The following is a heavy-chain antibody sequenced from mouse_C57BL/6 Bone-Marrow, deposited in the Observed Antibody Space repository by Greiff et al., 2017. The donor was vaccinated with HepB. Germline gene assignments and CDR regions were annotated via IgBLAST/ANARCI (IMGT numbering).Heavy chain of an antibody. D-gene: IGHD1-1*01. Sequence: EVKLVESGGDLVKPGGSLKLSCAASGFTFSSYGMSWVRQTPDKRLEWVATISSGGSYTYYPDSVKGRFTISRDNAKNTLYLQTSSLKSEDTAMYYCARRSTVVATIYYAMDYWGQGTSVTVSS. J-gene: IGHJ4*01. V-gene: IGHV5-6*02. CDR3: ARRSTVVATIYYAMDY. CDR2: ISSGGSYT. CDR1: GFTFSSYG.